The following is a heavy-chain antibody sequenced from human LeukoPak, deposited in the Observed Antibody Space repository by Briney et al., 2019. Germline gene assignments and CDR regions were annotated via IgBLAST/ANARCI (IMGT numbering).Heavy chain of an antibody. D-gene: IGHD3-22*01. V-gene: IGHV3-20*01. J-gene: IGHJ4*02. Sequence: GGSLRLSCAASGFTFDDYGMSWVRQAPGKGLEWVSGINWNGGSTGCADSVKGRFTISRDNAKNSLYLQMNSLRAEDTALYHCARDLDDSSQEHRGYFDYWGQGTLVTVSS. CDR2: INWNGGST. CDR1: GFTFDDYG. CDR3: ARDLDDSSQEHRGYFDY.